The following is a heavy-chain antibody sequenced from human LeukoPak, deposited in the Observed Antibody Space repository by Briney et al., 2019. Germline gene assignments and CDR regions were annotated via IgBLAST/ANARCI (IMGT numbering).Heavy chain of an antibody. CDR1: GFTFSSYE. V-gene: IGHV3-48*03. CDR3: ARGYSSSWYGFDY. J-gene: IGHJ4*02. D-gene: IGHD6-13*01. CDR2: ISSSGSTI. Sequence: PGGSLRLSCAASGFTFSSYERNWVRQAPGKGLEWVSYISSSGSTIYYADSVKGRFTISRDNAKNSLYLQMNSLRAEDTAVYYCARGYSSSWYGFDYWGQGTLVTVSS.